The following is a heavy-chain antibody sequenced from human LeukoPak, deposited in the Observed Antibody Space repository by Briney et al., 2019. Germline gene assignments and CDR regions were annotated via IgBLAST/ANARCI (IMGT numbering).Heavy chain of an antibody. Sequence: PGGSLRLSCTASGFTFSNYGMSWVRQAPGKGLDWVSAISGSGAITYYADSVKGRFTISRDNSKNTLYLQMNSLRADDTAVYYCAKNLTVAGTLFDYWGQGTLVTVSS. J-gene: IGHJ4*02. D-gene: IGHD6-19*01. CDR1: GFTFSNYG. CDR2: ISGSGAIT. CDR3: AKNLTVAGTLFDY. V-gene: IGHV3-23*01.